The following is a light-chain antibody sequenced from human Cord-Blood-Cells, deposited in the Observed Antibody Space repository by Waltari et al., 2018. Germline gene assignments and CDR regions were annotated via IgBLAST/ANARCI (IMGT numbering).Light chain of an antibody. CDR1: QDISNY. CDR2: DAS. J-gene: IGKJ3*01. CDR3: QQYDNLPFT. Sequence: DIQMTQSTSSLSASVGDRVTITCQASQDISNYLNCYQQKPGKAPTLLIYDASNLETRVPSRFSGSGSGTDFTFTISSLQPEDIATYYCQQYDNLPFTFGPGTKVDIK. V-gene: IGKV1-33*01.